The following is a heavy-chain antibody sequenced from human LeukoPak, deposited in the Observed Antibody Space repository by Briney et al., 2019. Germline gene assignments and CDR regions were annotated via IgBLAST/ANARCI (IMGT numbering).Heavy chain of an antibody. Sequence: PSETLSLTCAVYGGSFSGYYWSWIRQPPGKGLEWIGEINHSGSTNYNPSLKSRVTISVDTSKNQFSLKLSSVTAADTAVYYCARGAPDFDPWGQGTQVTVSS. CDR1: GGSFSGYY. CDR2: INHSGST. J-gene: IGHJ5*02. V-gene: IGHV4-34*01. CDR3: ARGAPDFDP.